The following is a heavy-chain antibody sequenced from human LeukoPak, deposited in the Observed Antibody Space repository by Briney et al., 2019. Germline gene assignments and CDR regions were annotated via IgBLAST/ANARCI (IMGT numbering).Heavy chain of an antibody. Sequence: PSETLSLTCTLSGDSISNTSYYWGWIRQPPGKGLEWIGSIYYSGSTYYNPSLKSRVTISVDTSKNQFSLKLNSVTAADTAVYYCARSSGWHLLLLDYWGQGTLVTVSS. J-gene: IGHJ4*02. CDR3: ARSSGWHLLLLDY. V-gene: IGHV4-39*01. CDR2: IYYSGST. D-gene: IGHD6-25*01. CDR1: GDSISNTSYY.